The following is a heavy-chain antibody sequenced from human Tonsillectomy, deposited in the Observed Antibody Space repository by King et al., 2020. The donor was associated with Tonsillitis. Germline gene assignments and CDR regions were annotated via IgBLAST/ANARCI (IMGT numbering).Heavy chain of an antibody. CDR3: ARDRGGDYYGSGGADY. CDR1: GFTFSRYS. D-gene: IGHD3-10*01. CDR2: ISSSSSTI. J-gene: IGHJ4*02. Sequence: VQLVESGGGLVQPGGSLRLSCAASGFTFSRYSMNWVRQAPGKGLEWVSYISSSSSTIYSADSVKGRLTISRDNAKNSLYLQMNSLRDEDTAVYYCARDRGGDYYGSGGADYWGQGTLVTVSS. V-gene: IGHV3-48*02.